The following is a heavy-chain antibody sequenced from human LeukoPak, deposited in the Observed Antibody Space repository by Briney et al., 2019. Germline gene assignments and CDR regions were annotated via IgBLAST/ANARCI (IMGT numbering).Heavy chain of an antibody. CDR1: GGSISSGGYY. D-gene: IGHD5-24*01. J-gene: IGHJ3*02. V-gene: IGHV4-30-2*01. CDR2: IYHSGST. CDR3: AKNMAYGNDAFDI. Sequence: SETLSLTFTVSGGSISSGGYYWSWIRQPPGKGLEWIGYIYHSGSTYYNPSLKSRVTIVIDASNNMFSLELSSVTAADTAFYFCAKNMAYGNDAFDIWGQGTMVTVSS.